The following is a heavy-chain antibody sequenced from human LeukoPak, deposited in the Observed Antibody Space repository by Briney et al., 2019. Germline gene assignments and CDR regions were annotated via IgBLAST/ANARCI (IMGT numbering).Heavy chain of an antibody. CDR1: GFTFSSYS. CDR3: AKGKDSVAGATNDY. J-gene: IGHJ4*02. Sequence: GGSLRLSCAVSGFTFSSYSMSWVRQAPGKGLEWVSSISSSGTYKYYANSVKGRFTISRDNAKNSLYLQMNSLRAEDTAVYYCAKGKDSVAGATNDYWGQGTLVTVSS. D-gene: IGHD6-19*01. V-gene: IGHV3-21*01. CDR2: ISSSGTYK.